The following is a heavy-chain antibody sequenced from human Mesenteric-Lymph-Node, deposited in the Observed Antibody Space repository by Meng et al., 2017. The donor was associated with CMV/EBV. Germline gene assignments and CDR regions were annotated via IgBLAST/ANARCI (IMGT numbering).Heavy chain of an antibody. V-gene: IGHV3-7*01. D-gene: IGHD2-15*01. CDR1: GFTFSSYW. CDR3: TSVKGGTNPYGMDV. CDR2: IKPDGSEK. J-gene: IGHJ6*02. Sequence: GGSLRLSCAASGFTFSSYWMSWVRQAPGKGLEWVANIKPDGSEKNHVDSVKGRFTISRDNAKNSLYLQMNSLRAEDTAVYYCTSVKGGTNPYGMDVWGQGTTVTVSS.